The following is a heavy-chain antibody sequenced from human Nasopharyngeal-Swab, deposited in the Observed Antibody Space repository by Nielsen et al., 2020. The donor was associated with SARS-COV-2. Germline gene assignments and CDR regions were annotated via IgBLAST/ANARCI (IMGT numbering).Heavy chain of an antibody. J-gene: IGHJ4*02. CDR2: IFSNDEK. CDR1: GFSLSNARMG. V-gene: IGHV2-26*01. Sequence: GPTLMKPTETGTLTCTVSGFSLSNARMGVSWSRQPPGKALEWLAHIFSNDEKSYSTSLKSRHTISKDTSKSQVVLTMTNMDPVDTATYYCARSGYSYGRRYFDYWGQGTLVTVSS. CDR3: ARSGYSYGRRYFDY. D-gene: IGHD5-18*01.